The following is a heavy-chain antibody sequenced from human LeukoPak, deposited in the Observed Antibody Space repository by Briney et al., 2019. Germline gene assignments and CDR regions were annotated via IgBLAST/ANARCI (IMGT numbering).Heavy chain of an antibody. J-gene: IGHJ1*01. CDR3: ARVNRWWATSGYFQH. CDR1: GYSFTNYG. CDR2: ISAYDGNT. V-gene: IGHV1-18*01. Sequence: GASVTVSCKASGYSFTNYGISWVRQAPGQGLEWMGWISAYDGNTNYAQKLQGRVTMTTDTYTRTAYMELRSLRSDDTAVYYCARVNRWWATSGYFQHWGQGTLVTVSS. D-gene: IGHD2-15*01.